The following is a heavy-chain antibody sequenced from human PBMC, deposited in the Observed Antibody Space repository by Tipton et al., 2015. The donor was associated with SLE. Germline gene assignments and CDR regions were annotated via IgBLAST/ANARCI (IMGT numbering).Heavy chain of an antibody. CDR1: GDSFSCGSSS. V-gene: IGHV4-61*02. J-gene: IGHJ6*03. CDR3: VKSVVVVSPRDYYYYMDV. CDR2: IYNSGIT. Sequence: TLSLTCTVSGDSFSCGSSSWNWVRQPAGKGLEWIGLIYNSGITNYNPSLQSRVTLSVDMSKNQFSLRLSSVTAADTGVYYCVKSVVVVSPRDYYYYMDVWGKGTTVTVSS. D-gene: IGHD2-15*01.